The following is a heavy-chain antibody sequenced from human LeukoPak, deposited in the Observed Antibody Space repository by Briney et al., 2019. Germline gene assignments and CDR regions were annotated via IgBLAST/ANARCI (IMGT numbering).Heavy chain of an antibody. CDR2: IYTSGST. CDR1: GGSISSGSYY. V-gene: IGHV4-61*02. J-gene: IGHJ6*03. CDR3: ARVPRSYYYYYMDV. Sequence: ASETLSLTCTVSGGSISSGSYYWSWIRQPAGKGPEWIGRIYTSGSTNYNPSLKSRVTISADTSKNQFSLKLSSVTAADTAVYYCARVPRSYYYYYMDVWGKGTTVTVSS.